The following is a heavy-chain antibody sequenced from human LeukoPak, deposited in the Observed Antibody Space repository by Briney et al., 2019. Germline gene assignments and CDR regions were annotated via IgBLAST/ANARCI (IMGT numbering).Heavy chain of an antibody. CDR3: ARDFRSYFDY. Sequence: GGSVKVSCKASGGTFSSYAISWVREAPGQGLEWMGGIIPIFGTANYAQKFQGRVTITADESTSTAYMELSSLRSEDTAVYYCARDFRSYFDYWGQGTLVTVSS. CDR1: GGTFSSYA. V-gene: IGHV1-69*13. J-gene: IGHJ4*02. CDR2: IIPIFGTA.